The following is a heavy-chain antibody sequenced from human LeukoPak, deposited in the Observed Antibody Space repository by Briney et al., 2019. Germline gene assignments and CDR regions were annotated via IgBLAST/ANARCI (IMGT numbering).Heavy chain of an antibody. Sequence: GGSLRLSCAASGFTFDDYAMHWVRQAPGKGLEWVSGISWNSDKIGYTDSVKGRFTISRDNAKNSLYLQMNSLRAEDTALYYCAREMRRLGDQPGWAFDIWGQGTMVTVSS. V-gene: IGHV3-9*01. J-gene: IGHJ3*02. D-gene: IGHD3-16*01. CDR1: GFTFDDYA. CDR2: ISWNSDKI. CDR3: AREMRRLGDQPGWAFDI.